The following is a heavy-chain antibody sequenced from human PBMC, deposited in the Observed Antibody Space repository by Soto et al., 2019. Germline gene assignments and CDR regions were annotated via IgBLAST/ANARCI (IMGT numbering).Heavy chain of an antibody. Sequence: ESGGGVVQPGRSLRLSCAASGFTFSSYAMHWVRQAPGKGLEWVAVISYDGSNKYYADSVKGRFTISRDNSKNTLYLQMNSLRAEDTAVYYCARERGVAYYYGMDVWGQGTTVTVSS. V-gene: IGHV3-30-3*01. D-gene: IGHD2-15*01. CDR1: GFTFSSYA. CDR2: ISYDGSNK. CDR3: ARERGVAYYYGMDV. J-gene: IGHJ6*02.